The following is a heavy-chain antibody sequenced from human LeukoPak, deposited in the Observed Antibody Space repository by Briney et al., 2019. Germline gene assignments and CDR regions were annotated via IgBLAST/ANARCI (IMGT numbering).Heavy chain of an antibody. V-gene: IGHV3-48*01. Sequence: GGSLRLSCATSGFTFGSHSMNWVRQAPGKGLEWVSYISSSSGTIYYADSVKGRFTVSRDNAKNSLYLQMNSLRAEDTAVNYCASRSGSYYSYSFDMWGQGTMVAVSS. J-gene: IGHJ3*02. CDR3: ASRSGSYYSYSFDM. CDR1: GFTFGSHS. CDR2: ISSSSGTI. D-gene: IGHD1-26*01.